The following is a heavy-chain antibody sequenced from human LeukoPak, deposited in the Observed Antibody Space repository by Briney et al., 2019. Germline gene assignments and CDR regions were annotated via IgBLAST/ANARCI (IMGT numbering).Heavy chain of an antibody. CDR3: ARAHNWKYGTFDY. CDR1: GFTFSSYW. D-gene: IGHD1-7*01. Sequence: GGSPRPSCAASGFTFSSYWMSWLRQAPGKGLEWVANIKQDGSEKYYVDSVKGRFTISRDNAKNSLYLQMNSLRAEDTAVYYCARAHNWKYGTFDYWGQGTLVTVSS. V-gene: IGHV3-7*01. CDR2: IKQDGSEK. J-gene: IGHJ4*02.